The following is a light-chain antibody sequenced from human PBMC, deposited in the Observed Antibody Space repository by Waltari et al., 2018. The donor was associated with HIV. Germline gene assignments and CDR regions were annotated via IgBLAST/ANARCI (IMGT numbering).Light chain of an antibody. CDR1: SSDVGGYNY. CDR3: SSYISSSTYV. V-gene: IGLV2-14*01. Sequence: QSALTQPASVSGSPGQSITISCTGTSSDVGGYNYVSWYQQHPGKAPKLMIYEVSKRPSGVSKRFSGSKSGNTASLTISGLQAEDEADYYCSSYISSSTYVFGTGTKVTVL. CDR2: EVS. J-gene: IGLJ1*01.